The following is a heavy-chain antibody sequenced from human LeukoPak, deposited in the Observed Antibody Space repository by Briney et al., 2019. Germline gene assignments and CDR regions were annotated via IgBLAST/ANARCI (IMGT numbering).Heavy chain of an antibody. CDR3: AKDHQLWLGGFWMGYFDY. CDR2: ISGSGGST. CDR1: GFTFSSYV. J-gene: IGHJ4*02. Sequence: PGRSLRLSCAASGFTFSSYVMHWVRQAPGKGLEWVSAISGSGGSTYYADSVKGRFTISRDNSKNTLYLQMNSLRAEDTAVYYCAKDHQLWLGGFWMGYFDYWGQGTLVTVSS. D-gene: IGHD5-18*01. V-gene: IGHV3-23*01.